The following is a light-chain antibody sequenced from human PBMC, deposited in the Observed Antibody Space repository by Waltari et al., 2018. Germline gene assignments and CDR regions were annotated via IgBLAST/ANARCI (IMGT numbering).Light chain of an antibody. J-gene: IGLJ1*01. V-gene: IGLV1-47*01. CDR3: AAWDDNLLYV. CDR2: GNT. Sequence: SVLTQPPSASGTPGQRVTISCSGSSSDIGDNYVYWYKQLPGTAPKLLIYGNTQRPSGVPDRFSGSKSGTSASLAISDLRSEDEADYYCAAWDDNLLYVFGTGTKVTVL. CDR1: SSDIGDNY.